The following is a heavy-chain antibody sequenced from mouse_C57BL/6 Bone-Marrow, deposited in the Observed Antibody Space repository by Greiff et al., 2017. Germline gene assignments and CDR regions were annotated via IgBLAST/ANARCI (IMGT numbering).Heavy chain of an antibody. D-gene: IGHD1-1*01. V-gene: IGHV1-72*01. CDR2: IDPNRGGT. J-gene: IGHJ2*01. CDR3: ARFITTVVATGGYFDY. Sequence: QVQLQQPGAELVKPGASVKLSCKASGYTFTSYWMHWVKQRPGRGLEWIGRIDPNRGGTKYNEKFKSKATLTVDKPSSTAYMQLSSLTSEDSAVYYCARFITTVVATGGYFDYWGQGTTLTVSS. CDR1: GYTFTSYW.